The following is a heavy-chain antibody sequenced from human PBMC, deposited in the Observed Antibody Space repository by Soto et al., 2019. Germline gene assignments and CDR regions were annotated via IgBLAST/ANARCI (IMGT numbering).Heavy chain of an antibody. D-gene: IGHD3-3*01. V-gene: IGHV3-23*01. CDR3: AKDLEFGTIFGVVTKMDV. CDR1: GFTFSSYA. Sequence: GGSLRLSCAASGFTFSSYAMSWVRQAPGKGLEWVSAISGSGGSTYYADSVKGRFTISRDNSKNTLYLQMNSLRAEDTAVYYCAKDLEFGTIFGVVTKMDVWGKGTTVTVSS. J-gene: IGHJ6*04. CDR2: ISGSGGST.